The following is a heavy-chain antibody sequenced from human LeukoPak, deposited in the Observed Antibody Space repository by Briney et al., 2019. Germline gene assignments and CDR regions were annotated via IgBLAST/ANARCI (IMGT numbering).Heavy chain of an antibody. D-gene: IGHD2-2*01. CDR3: ARYGSTIPRRYCSSTSCPSYYYYYYMDV. J-gene: IGHJ6*03. CDR1: GGSISSYY. CDR2: INHSGST. Sequence: SETLSLTCTVSGGSISSYYWSWIRQPPGKGLEWIGEINHSGSTNYNPSLKSRVTISVDTSKNQFSLKLSSVTAADTAVYYCARYGSTIPRRYCSSTSCPSYYYYYYMDVWGKGTTVTVSS. V-gene: IGHV4-34*01.